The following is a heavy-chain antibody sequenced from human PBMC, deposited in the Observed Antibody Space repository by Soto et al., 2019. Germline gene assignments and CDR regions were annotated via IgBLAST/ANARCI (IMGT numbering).Heavy chain of an antibody. J-gene: IGHJ6*02. CDR3: AKDQWELSPGMDV. Sequence: LRHSCGVLGVNCGGYGMHRVRQAPGKGLEWVAVISYDGSNKYYADSGKGRFTISRDNSRNTLYLQMNSLRAEDTSVYYCAKDQWELSPGMDVWGQGTTGNVPS. CDR2: ISYDGSNK. D-gene: IGHD1-7*01. CDR1: GVNCGGYG. V-gene: IGHV3-30*18.